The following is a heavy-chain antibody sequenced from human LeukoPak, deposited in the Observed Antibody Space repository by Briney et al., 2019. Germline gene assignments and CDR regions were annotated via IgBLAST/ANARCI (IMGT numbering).Heavy chain of an antibody. V-gene: IGHV3-66*04. CDR1: GFTVSNYN. CDR2: IYPDGNT. J-gene: IGHJ4*02. CDR3: ARRGHGYGSPFDY. D-gene: IGHD5-18*01. Sequence: GGSLRLSCAASGFTVSNYNMNWVRQAPGKGLEWVSMIYPDGNTFYTNSVKGRFTISRDNSKNTLDLQMSSLRAEDTAVYYCARRGHGYGSPFDYWGQGTLVTVSS.